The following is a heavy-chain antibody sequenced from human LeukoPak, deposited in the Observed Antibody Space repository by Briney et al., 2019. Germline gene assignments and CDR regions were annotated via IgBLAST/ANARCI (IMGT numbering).Heavy chain of an antibody. CDR3: AREAYCGGDCYLDAFDI. CDR2: IYPGDSDT. V-gene: IGHV5-51*01. J-gene: IGHJ3*02. CDR1: GYSFTSYW. D-gene: IGHD2-21*02. Sequence: GESLKISCKGSGYSFTSYWIGWVRQMPGKGLEWMGIIYPGDSDTIYSPSFQGQVTISADKSISTAYLQWSSLKASDTAMYYCAREAYCGGDCYLDAFDIWGQGTMVTVSS.